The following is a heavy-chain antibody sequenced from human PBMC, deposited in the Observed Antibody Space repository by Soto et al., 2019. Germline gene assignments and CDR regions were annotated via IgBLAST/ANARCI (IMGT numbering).Heavy chain of an antibody. V-gene: IGHV4-34*01. D-gene: IGHD3-10*01. Sequence: SETLCLPCAVYGGSFSGYYWSWIRQPPGKGLEWIGEINHSGSTNYNPSLKSRVTISVDTSKNQFSLKLSSVTAADTAVYYCASHGPRPPKVQGVIGWDYYYSGLEVWGQGPTVT. CDR3: ASHGPRPPKVQGVIGWDYYYSGLEV. CDR1: GGSFSGYY. CDR2: INHSGST. J-gene: IGHJ6*02.